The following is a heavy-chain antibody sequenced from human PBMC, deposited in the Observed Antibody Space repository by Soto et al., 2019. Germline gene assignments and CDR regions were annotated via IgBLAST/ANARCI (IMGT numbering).Heavy chain of an antibody. CDR1: GYIFTSYC. Sequence: GESLKLSCKASGYIFTSYCFGRVRQMPGKVLDWMGIIYPGDFDTRYSPSFQTQVTFSADKSITTAYLQWSRLKPSDSAMYYCARPGYRSSFRAFDYCGRGTLVTVAS. V-gene: IGHV5-51*01. J-gene: IGHJ4*02. CDR3: ARPGYRSSFRAFDY. CDR2: IYPGDFDT. D-gene: IGHD6-13*01.